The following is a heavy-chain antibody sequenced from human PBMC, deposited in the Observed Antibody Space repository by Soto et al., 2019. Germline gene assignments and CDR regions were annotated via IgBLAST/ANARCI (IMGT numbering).Heavy chain of an antibody. CDR3: ARDPQLLEWLDYYYYGMDV. D-gene: IGHD3-3*01. V-gene: IGHV4-34*01. CDR1: GGSFSGYY. CDR2: INHSGST. J-gene: IGHJ6*02. Sequence: ASPTLSLTCAVYGGSFSGYYWGWIRQPPGKGLEWIGEINHSGSTNYNPSLKIRVTISVDTSKNQFSLKLSSVTAADTAVYYCARDPQLLEWLDYYYYGMDVWGQGTTVTGSS.